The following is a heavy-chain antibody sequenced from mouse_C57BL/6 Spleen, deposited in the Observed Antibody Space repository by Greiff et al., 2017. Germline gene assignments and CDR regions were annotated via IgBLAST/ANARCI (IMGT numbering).Heavy chain of an antibody. D-gene: IGHD1-1*01. CDR2: INPSTGGT. CDR3: AIPHYYGSSYVYYFDY. Sequence: EVKLQESGPELVKPGASVKISCKASGYSFTGYYMNWVKQSPEKSLEWIGEINPSTGGTTYNQKFKAKATLTVDKSSSTAYMQLKSLTSEDSAVYYCAIPHYYGSSYVYYFDYWGQGTTLTVSS. J-gene: IGHJ2*01. CDR1: GYSFTGYY. V-gene: IGHV1-42*01.